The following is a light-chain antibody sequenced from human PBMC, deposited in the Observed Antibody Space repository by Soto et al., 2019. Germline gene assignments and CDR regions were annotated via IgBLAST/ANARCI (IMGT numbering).Light chain of an antibody. V-gene: IGKV3-15*01. CDR3: QQYGGSQA. CDR2: HVS. Sequence: EIVLTQSPATLSVSPGDSATLSCRASQSVGPNLVWYQQRFGQSPRLLIYHVSTRATGVPARFSGSGSGTDFILTITGLEPEDSAVYFCQQYGGSQAFGQGTKVDIK. CDR1: QSVGPN. J-gene: IGKJ1*01.